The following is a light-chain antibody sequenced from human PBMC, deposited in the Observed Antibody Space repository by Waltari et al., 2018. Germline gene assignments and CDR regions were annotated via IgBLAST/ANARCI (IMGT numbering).Light chain of an antibody. J-gene: IGKJ1*01. CDR2: AAS. CDR3: QQRYNAPPWT. CDR1: QNIDVY. Sequence: IQMTQSPSSLSASVGDRVTIACRASQNIDVYLNGYQQKPGKATQRLSYAASTLQSGVPSRFSGSGSGTDVARAISSLQSEDFATYYWQQRYNAPPWTFGQGTKVEIK. V-gene: IGKV1-39*01.